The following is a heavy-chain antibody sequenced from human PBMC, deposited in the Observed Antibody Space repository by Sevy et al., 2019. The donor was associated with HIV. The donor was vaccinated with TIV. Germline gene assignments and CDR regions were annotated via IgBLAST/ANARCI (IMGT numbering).Heavy chain of an antibody. D-gene: IGHD3-22*01. J-gene: IGHJ3*02. CDR2: IKEDGSDK. CDR3: ARDNNHDDRSDYYDAFDI. V-gene: IGHV3-7*03. Sequence: GGSLRLSCAASGFTLSSFWMTWVRQAPGKGLEWVANIKEDGSDKNYLDSVKGGFNISRDNAKNSPYLQMNSLRAEDMAVYYFARDNNHDDRSDYYDAFDIWGQETMVTVSS. CDR1: GFTLSSFW.